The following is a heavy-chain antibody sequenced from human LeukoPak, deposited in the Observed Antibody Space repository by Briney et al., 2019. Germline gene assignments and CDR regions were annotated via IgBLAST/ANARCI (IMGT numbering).Heavy chain of an antibody. D-gene: IGHD1-26*01. CDR2: IKSKTDGGTT. CDR3: TAKELPTDY. CDR1: GFTFRNAW. Sequence: PGGSLRLSCAASGFTFRNAWMFWVRQAPGKGLEWVGRIKSKTDGGTTDYAALVKGRFTISRDDSKNTLYLQMSSLKIEDTAVYYCTAKELPTDYWGQGTLVTVSS. J-gene: IGHJ4*02. V-gene: IGHV3-15*01.